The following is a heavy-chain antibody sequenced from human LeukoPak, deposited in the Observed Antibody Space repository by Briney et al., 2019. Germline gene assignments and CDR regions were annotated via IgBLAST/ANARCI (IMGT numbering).Heavy chain of an antibody. V-gene: IGHV3-23*01. CDR2: ISGSGGST. CDR3: AKGRSAAGTDYYYYYMDV. CDR1: GFTFSSYA. Sequence: GGSLRLSCAASGFTFSSYAMSWVRQAPGKGLEWVSAISGSGGSTYYADSVKGRFTISRDNSKNTLYLQMNSLRAEDTAVYYCAKGRSAAGTDYYYYYMDVWGKGTTVTVSS. J-gene: IGHJ6*03. D-gene: IGHD6-13*01.